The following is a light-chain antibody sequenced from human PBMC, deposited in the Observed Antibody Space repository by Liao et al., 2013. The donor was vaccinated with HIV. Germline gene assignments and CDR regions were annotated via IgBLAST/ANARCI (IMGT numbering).Light chain of an antibody. CDR3: QAWASTIVV. CDR2: QDS. V-gene: IGLV3-1*01. CDR1: KLGDKY. Sequence: SFELTQPPSVSVSPGQTASITCSGDKLGDKYVSWYQQKPGQSPVVVISQDSKRPSGIPERFSGGTNSGNTATLTISGTQAMDEADYYCQAWASTIVVFGGGTKLTVL. J-gene: IGLJ2*01.